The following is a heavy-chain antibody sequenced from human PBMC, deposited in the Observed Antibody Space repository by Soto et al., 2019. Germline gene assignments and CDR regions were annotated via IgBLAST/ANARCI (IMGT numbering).Heavy chain of an antibody. CDR3: AKHPKSVRDYDFWSGYSSSYYYYMDV. CDR1: GFTFSSYA. J-gene: IGHJ6*03. V-gene: IGHV3-23*01. D-gene: IGHD3-3*01. Sequence: GGSLRLSCAASGFTFSSYAMSWVRQAPGKGLEWVSAISGSGGSTYYADSVKGRFTISRDNSKNTLYLQMNSLRAEDTAVYYCAKHPKSVRDYDFWSGYSSSYYYYMDVWGKGTTVTVSS. CDR2: ISGSGGST.